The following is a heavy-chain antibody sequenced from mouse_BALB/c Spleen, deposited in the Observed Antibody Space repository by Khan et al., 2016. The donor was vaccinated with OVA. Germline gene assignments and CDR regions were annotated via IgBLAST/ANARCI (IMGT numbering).Heavy chain of an antibody. D-gene: IGHD1-1*01. J-gene: IGHJ3*01. CDR2: VSTGGSYT. CDR3: TSLAYYYDSEGFAY. Sequence: EVQRVESGGDLVKPGGSLKLSCAASGFTFSTYGMSWVRQAPDKRLEWVATVSTGGSYTYYPDSVKGRFTISRDNAKNTLYLQMSGLRSVDTAMFYCTSLAYYYDSEGFAYWGQGTLVTVSA. V-gene: IGHV5-6*01. CDR1: GFTFSTYG.